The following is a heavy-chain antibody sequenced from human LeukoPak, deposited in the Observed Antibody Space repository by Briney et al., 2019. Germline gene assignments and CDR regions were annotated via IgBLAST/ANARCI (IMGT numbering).Heavy chain of an antibody. V-gene: IGHV1-46*01. Sequence: ASVKVSCKASGYTFTSYYMHWVRQAPGQGLEWMGIINPSGGSTSYAQKFQGRVTMTRDTSTSTAYMELSSLRSEDTAVYYCARRSSSWYGHYYYYYGMDVWGQGTTVTVSS. D-gene: IGHD6-13*01. CDR1: GYTFTSYY. CDR3: ARRSSSWYGHYYYYYGMDV. CDR2: INPSGGST. J-gene: IGHJ6*02.